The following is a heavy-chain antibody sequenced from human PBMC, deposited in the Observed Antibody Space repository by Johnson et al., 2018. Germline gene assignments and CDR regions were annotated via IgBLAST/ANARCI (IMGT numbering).Heavy chain of an antibody. CDR2: ISHDESKK. CDR1: GFTVRSYA. CDR3: ARQLITWQLPRATLGY. Sequence: QVQLQESGGRMVRPGESLRLSCATSGFTVRSYAMYWVRQAPGKGLEWVAFISHDESKKHPLDSVDGRFIISRDNSKNLLYLQINNVRPEDTAVDFCARQLITWQLPRATLGYWGPGTLVTVSS. D-gene: IGHD3-16*01. V-gene: IGHV3-30*04. J-gene: IGHJ4*02.